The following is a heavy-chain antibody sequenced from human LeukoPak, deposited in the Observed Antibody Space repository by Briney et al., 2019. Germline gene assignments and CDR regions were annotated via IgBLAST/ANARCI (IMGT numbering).Heavy chain of an antibody. CDR3: ATTFPSIAAAGTGFDY. CDR2: IYHSGST. Sequence: SETLSLTCTVSGGSISSGGYYWSWIRQPPGKGLEWIGYIYHSGSTYYNPSLKSRVTISVDRSKNQFSLKLSSVTAADTAVYYCATTFPSIAAAGTGFDYWGQGTLVTVSS. D-gene: IGHD6-13*01. V-gene: IGHV4-30-2*01. J-gene: IGHJ4*02. CDR1: GGSISSGGYY.